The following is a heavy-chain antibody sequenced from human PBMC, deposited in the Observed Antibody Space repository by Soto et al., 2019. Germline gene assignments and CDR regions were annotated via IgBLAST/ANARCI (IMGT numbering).Heavy chain of an antibody. J-gene: IGHJ5*02. CDR2: IYHSGST. D-gene: IGHD6-13*01. V-gene: IGHV4-34*01. CDR1: GGSLSEYD. Sequence: TLETLCLTCAVHGGSLSEYDWSWIRQSPGKGLEWVGDIYHSGSTNYNPSLKSRVTISVDTSKNQFSLKLSSVTAADTAVYYCAKGGIAAAGTKWFDPWGQGTLVTVSS. CDR3: AKGGIAAAGTKWFDP.